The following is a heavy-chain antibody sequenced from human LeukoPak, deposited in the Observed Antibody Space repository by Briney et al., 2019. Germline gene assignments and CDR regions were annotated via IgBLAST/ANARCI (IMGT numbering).Heavy chain of an antibody. CDR2: IYYSGST. V-gene: IGHV4-30-4*08. CDR1: GGSISSGDYY. CDR3: ARGGYCSSTSCYPIYWFDP. Sequence: SETLSLTCTVSGGSISSGDYYWSWIRQPPGKCLEWIGYIYYSGSTYYNPSLKSRVTISVDTSKNQFSLKLSSVTAADTAVYYCARGGYCSSTSCYPIYWFDPWGQGTLVTVSS. J-gene: IGHJ5*02. D-gene: IGHD2-2*01.